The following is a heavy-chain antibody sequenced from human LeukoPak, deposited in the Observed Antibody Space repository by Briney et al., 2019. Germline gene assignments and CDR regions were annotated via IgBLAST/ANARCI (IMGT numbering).Heavy chain of an antibody. V-gene: IGHV1-18*01. CDR3: ARERGVVVPAAMVDY. CDR1: GYTFTSYG. J-gene: IGHJ4*02. Sequence: ASVKVSCKASGYTFTSYGISWVRQAPGQGLEWMGWIGAYNGNTNYAQKLQGRVTMTTDTSTSTAYMELRSLRSDDTAVYYCARERGVVVPAAMVDYWGQGTLVTVSS. D-gene: IGHD2-2*01. CDR2: IGAYNGNT.